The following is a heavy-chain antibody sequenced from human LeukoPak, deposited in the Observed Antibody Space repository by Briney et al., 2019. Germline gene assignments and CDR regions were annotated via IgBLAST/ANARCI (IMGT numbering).Heavy chain of an antibody. J-gene: IGHJ4*02. V-gene: IGHV1-2*02. CDR1: GYTFTGDY. Sequence: ASVNVSCTASGYTFTGDYMHWVRQAPGQGLEWMGWINPNSGGTNYVQKFQGRVAMTRDTSISTAYMELSSLISDDTAVYYCARAWFGESAYYFDYWRQGTLVSVSS. CDR2: INPNSGGT. CDR3: ARAWFGESAYYFDY. D-gene: IGHD3-10*01.